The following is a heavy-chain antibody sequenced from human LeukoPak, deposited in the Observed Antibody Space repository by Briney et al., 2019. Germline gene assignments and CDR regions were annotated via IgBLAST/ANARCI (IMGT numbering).Heavy chain of an antibody. Sequence: ASVKVSCKASGYTFTSYDINWVRQATGQGLEWMGWMNPNSGNTGYAQKFQGRVTMTRNTSISTAYMGLSSLRSEDTAVYYCARGRIAAAGRGIDYWGQGTLVTVSS. CDR3: ARGRIAAAGRGIDY. V-gene: IGHV1-8*01. CDR2: MNPNSGNT. J-gene: IGHJ4*02. D-gene: IGHD6-13*01. CDR1: GYTFTSYD.